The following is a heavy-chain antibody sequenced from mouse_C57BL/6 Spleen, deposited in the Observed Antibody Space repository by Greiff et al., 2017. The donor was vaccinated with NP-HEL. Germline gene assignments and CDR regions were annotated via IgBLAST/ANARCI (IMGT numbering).Heavy chain of an antibody. CDR2: IYPGSGST. CDR1: GYTFTRYW. D-gene: IGHD1-1*01. Sequence: QVPLQQPGAELVKPGASVKMSCKASGYTFTRYWITWVKQRPGQGLEWIGDIYPGSGSTNYNEKFKSKATLTVDTSSSTAYMQLSSLTSEDSAVYYCARSVGELQSWFAYWGQGTLVTVSS. J-gene: IGHJ3*01. V-gene: IGHV1-55*01. CDR3: ARSVGELQSWFAY.